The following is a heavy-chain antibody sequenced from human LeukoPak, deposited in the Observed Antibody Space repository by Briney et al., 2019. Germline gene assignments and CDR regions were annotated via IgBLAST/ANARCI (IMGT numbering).Heavy chain of an antibody. CDR1: GFTFSSYA. D-gene: IGHD2-2*02. Sequence: GGSLRLSCAASGFTFSSYAMSWVRQAPGKGLEWVSAISGSGGSTYYADSVKGRFTISRDNSKNTLYLQMNSLRAEDTAVYYCAKDRAVVVVPAAIGVYSYWGQGALVTVSS. V-gene: IGHV3-23*01. J-gene: IGHJ4*02. CDR3: AKDRAVVVVPAAIGVYSY. CDR2: ISGSGGST.